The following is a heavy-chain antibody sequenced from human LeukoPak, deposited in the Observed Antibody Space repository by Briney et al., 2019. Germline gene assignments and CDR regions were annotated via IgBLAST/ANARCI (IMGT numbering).Heavy chain of an antibody. D-gene: IGHD2-2*01. CDR1: GYTFTSYA. CDR3: ARVVGYCSSTSCGGRYGMDV. Sequence: ASVKVSCKASGYTFTSYAMRWGRQAPGQRLEWMGWINAGNGNTKYSQKFQGRVTITRDTSASTAYMELSSLRSEDTAVYYCARVVGYCSSTSCGGRYGMDVWGQGTTVTVSS. J-gene: IGHJ6*02. CDR2: INAGNGNT. V-gene: IGHV1-3*01.